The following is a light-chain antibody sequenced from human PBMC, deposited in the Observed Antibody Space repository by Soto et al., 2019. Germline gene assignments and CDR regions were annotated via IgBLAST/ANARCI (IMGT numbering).Light chain of an antibody. Sequence: QSVLTQPVSVSGSPGQSITISCTGTSSDVGDYNYVSWYQQHPGKAPKLIIYEVSNRPSGVSNRFSGSKSGNTASLTISGLQVEDEAGYYCSSYTSSSTLFGTGTKLTVL. CDR1: SSDVGDYNY. CDR3: SSYTSSSTL. CDR2: EVS. J-gene: IGLJ1*01. V-gene: IGLV2-14*03.